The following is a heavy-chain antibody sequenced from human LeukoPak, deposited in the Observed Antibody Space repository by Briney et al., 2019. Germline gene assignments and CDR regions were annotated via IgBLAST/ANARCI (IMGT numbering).Heavy chain of an antibody. V-gene: IGHV3-74*01. J-gene: IGHJ4*02. CDR1: GFTVSSNY. D-gene: IGHD3-22*01. CDR3: VRDLELAHYDSSGYAY. CDR2: INSDGSTT. Sequence: GGSLRLSCAASGFTVSSNYMSWVRQAPGKGLVWVSRINSDGSTTDYADSVKGRFTISRDNAKNTLFLQMNSLRAEDTAVYYCVRDLELAHYDSSGYAYWGQGTLVTVSS.